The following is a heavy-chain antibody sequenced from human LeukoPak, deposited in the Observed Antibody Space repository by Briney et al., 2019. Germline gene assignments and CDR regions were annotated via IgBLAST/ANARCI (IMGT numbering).Heavy chain of an antibody. Sequence: GGSLLLSCAASGVKIGSYSMNWVRQPPGKGLEWVAYIGSGSRTISYADSVMGRFAMSRDNTKNSSDLQMNGLMTDATAMYYYARDYTSSSGRAFDVWDQGTMVTASS. J-gene: IGHJ3*01. CDR2: IGSGSRTI. CDR3: ARDYTSSSGRAFDV. V-gene: IGHV3-48*04. CDR1: GVKIGSYS. D-gene: IGHD6-6*01.